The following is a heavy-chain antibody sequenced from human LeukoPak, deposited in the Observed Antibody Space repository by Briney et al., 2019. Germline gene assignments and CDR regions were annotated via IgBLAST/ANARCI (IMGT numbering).Heavy chain of an antibody. V-gene: IGHV1-8*01. D-gene: IGHD3-22*01. CDR1: GYTFTSYD. Sequence: ASVKVSCKASGYTFTSYDINWVRQATGQGLEWMGWMNPNSGNTGYAQKLQGRVTMTTDTSTSTAYMELRSLRSDDTAVYYCARDSSGYKNDAFDIWGQGTMVTVSS. J-gene: IGHJ3*02. CDR3: ARDSSGYKNDAFDI. CDR2: MNPNSGNT.